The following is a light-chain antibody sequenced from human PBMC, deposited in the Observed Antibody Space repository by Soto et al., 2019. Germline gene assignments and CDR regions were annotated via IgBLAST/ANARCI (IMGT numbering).Light chain of an antibody. J-gene: IGKJ1*01. CDR3: QQYNNWQWT. CDR1: QSVSSN. Sequence: EIVMTQTPATLSVSPGGRATLSCRASQSVSSNLAWYQQKPGQAPRLLIYGASTRATGIPARFSGSGSGTEFTLTISSLQSEDFAVYYCQQYNNWQWTFGQGTKVDNK. V-gene: IGKV3-15*01. CDR2: GAS.